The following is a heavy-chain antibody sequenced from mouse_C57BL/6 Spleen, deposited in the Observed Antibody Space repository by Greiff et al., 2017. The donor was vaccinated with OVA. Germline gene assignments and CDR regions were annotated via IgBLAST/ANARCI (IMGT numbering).Heavy chain of an antibody. CDR3: ARPGYDDYAMDY. D-gene: IGHD2-2*01. Sequence: EVKLVESGGGLVKPGGSLKLSCAASGFTFSDYGMHWVRQAPEKGLEWVAYISSGGSTNYYADTVKGRFPISRDNAKNTLFLQMTSLRSEDTAMYYCARPGYDDYAMDYWGQGTSVTVSS. V-gene: IGHV5-17*01. CDR1: GFTFSDYG. J-gene: IGHJ4*01. CDR2: ISSGGSTN.